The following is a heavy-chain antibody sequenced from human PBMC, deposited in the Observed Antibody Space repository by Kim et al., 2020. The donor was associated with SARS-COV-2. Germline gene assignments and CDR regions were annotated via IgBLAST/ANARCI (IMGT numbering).Heavy chain of an antibody. CDR3: TRLDDYGDYPYYYYGMDV. J-gene: IGHJ6*02. V-gene: IGHV3-49*03. D-gene: IGHD4-17*01. Sequence: GGSLRLSCTASGFTFGDYAMSWFRQAPGKGLEWVGFIRNKADGGTTEYAAAVKGSFTIARDDSKSIAYLQMNSLKTEDTAVYYCTRLDDYGDYPYYYYGMDVWGQGTTVTVSS. CDR1: GFTFGDYA. CDR2: IRNKADGGTT.